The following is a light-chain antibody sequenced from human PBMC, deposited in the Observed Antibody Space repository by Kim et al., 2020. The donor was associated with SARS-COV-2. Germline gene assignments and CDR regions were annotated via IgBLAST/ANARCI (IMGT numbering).Light chain of an antibody. V-gene: IGLV3-1*01. CDR3: QAWDSRTAV. J-gene: IGLJ3*02. CDR2: QHT. Sequence: SYELTQPPSVSVSPGQTASITCSGSKLGDKYAYWYQKKPGQSPVLVIYQHTNRPSGFSQRFSGSSSGNTATLTLSRAQTMAEADYYCQAWDSRTAVFGGG. CDR1: KLGDKY.